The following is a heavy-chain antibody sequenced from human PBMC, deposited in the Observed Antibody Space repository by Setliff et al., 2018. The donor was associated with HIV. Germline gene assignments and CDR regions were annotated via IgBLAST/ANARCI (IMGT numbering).Heavy chain of an antibody. D-gene: IGHD6-19*01. CDR2: IYLGDSDT. CDR3: VKSEIAVSGKLYFEY. J-gene: IGHJ4*02. Sequence: GESLKISCQASGYSFTKFWVGWVRQMPGKGLEWMGIIYLGDSDTRYSPDCQGQVTISADKSISTAYLQWNSLKASDSGMYFCVKSEIAVSGKLYFEYWGQGTLVTVSS. CDR1: GYSFTKFW. V-gene: IGHV5-51*01.